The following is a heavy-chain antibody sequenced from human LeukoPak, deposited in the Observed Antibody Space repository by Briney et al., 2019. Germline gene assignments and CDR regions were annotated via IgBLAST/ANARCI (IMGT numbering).Heavy chain of an antibody. J-gene: IGHJ4*02. D-gene: IGHD3-22*01. CDR1: GYTFTNYY. CDR3: ARTFYYDSSGYDLGY. CDR2: INPSGGST. Sequence: ASVKVSCKASGYTFTNYYMHWVRQAPGQGLEWMGIINPSGGSTSYAQRFQGRVTMTRDTSTSTAYMELSSLRSEDTAVYYCARTFYYDSSGYDLGYWGQGTLVTVSS. V-gene: IGHV1-46*01.